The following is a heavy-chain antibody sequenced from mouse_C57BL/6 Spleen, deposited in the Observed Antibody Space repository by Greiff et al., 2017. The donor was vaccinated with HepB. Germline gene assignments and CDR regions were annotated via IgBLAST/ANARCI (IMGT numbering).Heavy chain of an antibody. V-gene: IGHV1-50*01. J-gene: IGHJ2*01. CDR3: ARRGVVDY. D-gene: IGHD1-1*01. Sequence: QVQLQQPGAELVKPGASVKLSCKASGYTFTSYWMQWVKQRPGQGLEWIGEIDPSDSYTNYNQKFKGKATLTLDTSSSTAYMQLSSLTSEDSAVYYCARRGVVDYWGQGTTLTDSS. CDR1: GYTFTSYW. CDR2: IDPSDSYT.